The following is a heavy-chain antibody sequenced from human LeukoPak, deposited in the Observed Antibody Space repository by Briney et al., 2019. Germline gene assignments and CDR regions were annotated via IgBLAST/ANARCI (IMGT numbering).Heavy chain of an antibody. CDR3: TRSTGWYNYFDY. CDR1: GFTFDNYA. V-gene: IGHV3-9*03. CDR2: ITWNSGSI. Sequence: GGSLRLSCAASGFTFDNYAMHWVRQAPGKGLEWVSGITWNSGSIAYADSVKGRFTISRDNAKNSLYLQMNSLRAEDVALYYCTRSTGWYNYFDYWGQGTLVTVSS. D-gene: IGHD6-19*01. J-gene: IGHJ4*02.